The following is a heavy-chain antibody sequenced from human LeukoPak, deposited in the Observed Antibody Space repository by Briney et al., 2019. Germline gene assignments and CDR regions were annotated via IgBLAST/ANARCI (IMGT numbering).Heavy chain of an antibody. V-gene: IGHV4-39*07. CDR1: GGSISSSSYY. Sequence: SETLSLTCTVSGGSISSSSYYWDWIRQPPGKGREWIGSIYYSGSTYYNPSLKSRVTISVDTSKNQFSLKLSSVTAADTAVYYCTLWFGESPAGDIWGQGTMVTVSS. CDR3: TLWFGESPAGDI. D-gene: IGHD3-10*01. J-gene: IGHJ3*02. CDR2: IYYSGST.